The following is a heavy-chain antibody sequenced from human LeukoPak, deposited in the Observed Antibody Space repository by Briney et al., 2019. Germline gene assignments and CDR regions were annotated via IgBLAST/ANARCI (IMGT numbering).Heavy chain of an antibody. D-gene: IGHD3-10*01. Sequence: SETLSLTCTVSGGSISSYYWSWIRQPPGKGLEWIGYIHYSGSTNYNPSLKSRVTISVDTSKNQFSLKLSSVTAADTAVYYCARMMVRGVIYWFDPWGQGTLVTVSS. CDR2: IHYSGST. CDR3: ARMMVRGVIYWFDP. J-gene: IGHJ5*02. V-gene: IGHV4-59*01. CDR1: GGSISSYY.